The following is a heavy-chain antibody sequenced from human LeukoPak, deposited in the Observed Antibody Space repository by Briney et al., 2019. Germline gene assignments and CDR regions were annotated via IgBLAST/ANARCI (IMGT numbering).Heavy chain of an antibody. D-gene: IGHD6-6*01. Sequence: ASVKVSCKASGYTFSNYYMHWVRQAPGQGLEWMGVINLSGGSTTSARKFQGRVTMTRDTSTSPAYMELNSLSSEDTAVYYCARGVGYSRSFLVWGQGNLVTVSS. V-gene: IGHV1-46*01. CDR1: GYTFSNYY. CDR2: INLSGGST. J-gene: IGHJ4*02. CDR3: ARGVGYSRSFLV.